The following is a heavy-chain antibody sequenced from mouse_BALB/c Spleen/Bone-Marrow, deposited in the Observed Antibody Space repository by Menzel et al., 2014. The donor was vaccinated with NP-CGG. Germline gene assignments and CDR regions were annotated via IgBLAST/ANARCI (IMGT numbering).Heavy chain of an antibody. V-gene: IGHV1-69*02. CDR1: GYTFTTYW. Sequence: QVHLQQPGAELVTPGASAKLSCKASGYTFTTYWMHWVKQRPGHGLEWIGQVDPSDGYTNYSQMFKGKATLTVDKSSSTAYMQLSSLSSEDSAVYYCARGGDNFAWFAYWGQGTLVTVSA. CDR3: ARGGDNFAWFAY. J-gene: IGHJ3*01. CDR2: VDPSDGYT. D-gene: IGHD1-3*01.